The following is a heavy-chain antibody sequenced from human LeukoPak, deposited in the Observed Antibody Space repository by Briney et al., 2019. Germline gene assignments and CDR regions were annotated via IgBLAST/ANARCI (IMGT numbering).Heavy chain of an antibody. D-gene: IGHD2-15*01. Sequence: ASVKVSCKASGYTFTSYGISWVRQAPGQGLEWMGWISAYNGNTNYAQKPQGRVTMTTDTSTSTAYMELRSLRSDDTAVYYCARDPAPICSGGSCYRLNWFDPWGQGTLVTVSS. CDR3: ARDPAPICSGGSCYRLNWFDP. J-gene: IGHJ5*02. CDR2: ISAYNGNT. V-gene: IGHV1-18*01. CDR1: GYTFTSYG.